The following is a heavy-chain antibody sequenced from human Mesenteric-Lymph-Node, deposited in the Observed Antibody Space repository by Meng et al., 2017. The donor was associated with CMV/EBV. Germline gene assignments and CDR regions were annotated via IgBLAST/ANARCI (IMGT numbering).Heavy chain of an antibody. J-gene: IGHJ4*02. D-gene: IGHD4-17*01. CDR2: VNNDGSST. CDR1: GFTFSSYW. V-gene: IGHV3-74*01. Sequence: GESLKISCAASGFTFSSYWMHWVRQTPGKGLVWVSRVNNDGSSTTYADSVKGRFTISRDNAKNTMYLQMNSLRVEDTAVYYCARDPYGARGGFWGQGTLVTVSS. CDR3: ARDPYGARGGF.